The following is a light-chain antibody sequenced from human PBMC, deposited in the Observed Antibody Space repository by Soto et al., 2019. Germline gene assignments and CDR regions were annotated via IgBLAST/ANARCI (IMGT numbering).Light chain of an antibody. V-gene: IGKV3-15*01. J-gene: IGKJ1*01. Sequence: EIVLTQSPATLSSFPGDRVTLSCRASQAVNTRLAWYQHKPGQAPRLLIYLASTRATGVPATFSGSGSGTDFTLTISSLQSEDLGVYYCLQYHYWPWTFGQGTKVDIK. CDR2: LAS. CDR3: LQYHYWPWT. CDR1: QAVNTR.